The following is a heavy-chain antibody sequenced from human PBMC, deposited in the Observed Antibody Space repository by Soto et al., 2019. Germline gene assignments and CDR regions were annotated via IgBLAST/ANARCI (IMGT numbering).Heavy chain of an antibody. CDR2: TRQDGGQS. CDR3: VSGRINAFDI. Sequence: PGGSLRLSCEASGFTLSSYWMSWIRQAPGKGLEWVANTRQDGGQSYLVDSVQGRFTISRDNAKNSVYLQMNSLRAEDTAVYYCVSGRINAFDIWGQGTMITVSS. V-gene: IGHV3-7*01. CDR1: GFTLSSYW. J-gene: IGHJ3*02.